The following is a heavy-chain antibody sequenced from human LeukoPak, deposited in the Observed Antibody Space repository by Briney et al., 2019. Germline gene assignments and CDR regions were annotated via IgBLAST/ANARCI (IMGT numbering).Heavy chain of an antibody. CDR2: ISTGSSTI. V-gene: IGHV3-48*02. J-gene: IGHJ4*02. CDR1: GFTFSTYS. Sequence: GGSLRLSCAASGFTFSTYSMNWVRQAPGKGLEWVSFISTGSSTIYYADSVKGRFTISRDNAKNSLYLQMSSLRDEDTAVYYCARVAEIQLWLRSAFGYWGQGTLVTVSS. CDR3: ARVAEIQLWLRSAFGY. D-gene: IGHD5-18*01.